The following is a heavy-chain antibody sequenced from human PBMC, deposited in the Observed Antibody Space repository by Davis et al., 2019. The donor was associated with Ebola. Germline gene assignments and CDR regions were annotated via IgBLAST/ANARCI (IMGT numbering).Heavy chain of an antibody. V-gene: IGHV5-51*01. Sequence: ESLKISCKVSGYSFTSYWIGWVRQMPGKGLEWMGIIWPGDSDTRYSPSFQGQVTISVDTSISAAYLQWSSLKASDTAMYYCASLRRTITGMDDGFDVWGQGTMVTVSS. CDR1: GYSFTSYW. J-gene: IGHJ3*01. D-gene: IGHD1-20*01. CDR3: ASLRRTITGMDDGFDV. CDR2: IWPGDSDT.